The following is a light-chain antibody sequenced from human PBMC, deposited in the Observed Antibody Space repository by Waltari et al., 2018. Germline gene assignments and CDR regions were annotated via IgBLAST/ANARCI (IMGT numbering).Light chain of an antibody. CDR2: SAS. V-gene: IGKV1-39*01. CDR3: QQTASYPIT. J-gene: IGKJ4*01. CDR1: QNIFNY. Sequence: DIQMTQSPSSLSASVGDRVTITCRASQNIFNYLYWYHQKPGKAPKLLFSSASILQSGVPSRFGGSGFGTDFALTITGLQPEDFGTYYCQQTASYPITFGRWKKVE.